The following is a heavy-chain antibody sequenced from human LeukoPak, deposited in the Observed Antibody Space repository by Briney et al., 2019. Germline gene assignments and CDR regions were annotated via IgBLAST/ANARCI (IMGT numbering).Heavy chain of an antibody. CDR2: IGTAGDT. CDR1: GFTFSSYD. Sequence: QPGGSLRLSCSASGFTFSSYDMHWVRHTTGKGLEWVAIIGTAGDTYYPGSVKGRFTVSRENAKNSLYLQMNSLRVEDTALYYCAREVTNRDGFDFWGQGTMVTVSS. CDR3: AREVTNRDGFDF. D-gene: IGHD4-17*01. J-gene: IGHJ3*01. V-gene: IGHV3-13*01.